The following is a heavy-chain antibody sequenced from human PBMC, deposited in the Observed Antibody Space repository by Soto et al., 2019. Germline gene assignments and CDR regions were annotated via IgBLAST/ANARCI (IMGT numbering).Heavy chain of an antibody. CDR3: ARHSLGRELWLFDP. Sequence: SETLSLTCTVSGGSISSSSYYWGWIRQPPGKGLEWIGSIYYSGSTYYSPSLKSRVTISVDTSKNQFSLKLSSVTAADTAVYYCARHSLGRELWLFDPWDQGTLVTVSS. J-gene: IGHJ5*02. CDR1: GGSISSSSYY. V-gene: IGHV4-39*01. CDR2: IYYSGST. D-gene: IGHD5-18*01.